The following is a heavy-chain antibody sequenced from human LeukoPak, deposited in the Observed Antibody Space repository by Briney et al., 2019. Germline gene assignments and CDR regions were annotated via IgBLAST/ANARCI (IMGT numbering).Heavy chain of an antibody. CDR1: GGTFSSYA. CDR2: IIPIFGTA. D-gene: IGHD3-22*01. V-gene: IGHV1-69*13. Sequence: SVKVSCKASGGTFSSYAISWVRQAPGQELEWMGGIIPIFGTANYAQKFQGRVTITADESTSTAYMELSSLRSEDTAVYYCARGDYYDSSGYYDYWGQGTLVTVSS. J-gene: IGHJ4*02. CDR3: ARGDYYDSSGYYDY.